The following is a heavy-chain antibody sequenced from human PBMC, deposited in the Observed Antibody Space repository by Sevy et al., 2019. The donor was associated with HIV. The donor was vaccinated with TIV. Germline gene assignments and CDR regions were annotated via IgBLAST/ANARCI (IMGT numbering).Heavy chain of an antibody. CDR1: GGSISSYY. V-gene: IGHV4-4*07. D-gene: IGHD6-13*01. J-gene: IGHJ6*02. Sequence: SETLSITCTVSGGSISSYYWSWIRQPAGKGLEWIGRIYTSGSTNYNPSLKSRVTMSVDTSKNQFSLKLSSVTAADTVVYYCARGWYPIDYYGIDVRGQGTTVTVSS. CDR2: IYTSGST. CDR3: ARGWYPIDYYGIDV.